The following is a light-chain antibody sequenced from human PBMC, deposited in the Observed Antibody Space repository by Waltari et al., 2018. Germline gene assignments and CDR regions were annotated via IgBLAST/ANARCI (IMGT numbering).Light chain of an antibody. Sequence: DIQMSQSPSSLSASVGDRVIITCRTSQSISSYLNWYQQKPGKAPKLLIYAASRLQSGVPSRFSGSGSGTEFTLTISSLQPEDFATYYCQQSYSTLMYTFGQGTKLEIK. J-gene: IGKJ2*01. V-gene: IGKV1-39*01. CDR2: AAS. CDR3: QQSYSTLMYT. CDR1: QSISSY.